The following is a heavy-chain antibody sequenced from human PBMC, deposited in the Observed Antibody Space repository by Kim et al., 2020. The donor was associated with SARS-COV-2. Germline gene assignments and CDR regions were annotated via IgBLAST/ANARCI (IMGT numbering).Heavy chain of an antibody. CDR2: INAGNGNT. J-gene: IGHJ6*03. CDR1: GYTFTSYA. Sequence: GSVKVSCKASGYTFTSYAMHWVRQAPGQRLEWMGWINAGNGNTKYSQKFKGRVTINRDTAASTAYMELSSLRSEDTAVYYCARESLAAAAFMDVWGKGTTVTVSS. D-gene: IGHD6-13*01. V-gene: IGHV1-3*01. CDR3: ARESLAAAAFMDV.